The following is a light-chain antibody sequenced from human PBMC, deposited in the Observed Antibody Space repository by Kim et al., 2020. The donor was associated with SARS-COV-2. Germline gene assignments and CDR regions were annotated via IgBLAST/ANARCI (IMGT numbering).Light chain of an antibody. CDR1: QSVRSSY. CDR2: GAS. CDR3: QHYATSPRT. Sequence: SPGERANLSCRASQSVRSSYLAWYQQKPGQGPRLLIYGASSRATGIPDRCSGSGSGTDFTLTISRLEPEDFAVYYCQHYATSPRTFGQGTKVDIK. J-gene: IGKJ1*01. V-gene: IGKV3-20*01.